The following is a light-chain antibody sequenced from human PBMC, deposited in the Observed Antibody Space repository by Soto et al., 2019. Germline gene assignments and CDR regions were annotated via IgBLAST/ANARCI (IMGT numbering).Light chain of an antibody. Sequence: QSVLTQPASVSGSPGQSITISCTGTSSVVGGYNYVSWYQQHPGKAPKLMIYEVSNRPSGVSNRFSGSKSGNTASLTISGLQAEDEADYYCSSYTSSSIVFGTGTKLTVL. CDR2: EVS. V-gene: IGLV2-14*01. J-gene: IGLJ1*01. CDR3: SSYTSSSIV. CDR1: SSVVGGYNY.